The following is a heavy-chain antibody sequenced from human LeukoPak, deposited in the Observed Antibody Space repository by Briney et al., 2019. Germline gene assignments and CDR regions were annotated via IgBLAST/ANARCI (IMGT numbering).Heavy chain of an antibody. D-gene: IGHD4-11*01. CDR3: AKWEYSKNFDY. CDR2: ISGSGGST. J-gene: IGHJ4*02. Sequence: ETLSLTCTVSGGSISPYYWSWVRQAPGKGLDWVSAISGSGGSTNYADSVKGRFTISRDNSKNTLYLQMNSLRAGDTAVYYCAKWEYSKNFDYWGQGTLVTVSS. CDR1: GGSISPYY. V-gene: IGHV3-23*01.